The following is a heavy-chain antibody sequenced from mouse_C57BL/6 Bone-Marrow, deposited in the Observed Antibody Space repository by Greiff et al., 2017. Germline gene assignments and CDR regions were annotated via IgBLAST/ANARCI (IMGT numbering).Heavy chain of an antibody. V-gene: IGHV1-61*01. CDR3: ARFSLDY. CDR1: GYTFTSYW. CDR2: IYPSDSET. Sequence: VQLQQPGAELVRPGSSVKLSCKASGYTFTSYWMDWVKQRPGHGLEWIGNIYPSDSETHYNQKFKDKATLTVDKSSSTAYMQLSSLTSEDSAGYYCARFSLDYWGQGTTLTVSS. J-gene: IGHJ2*01.